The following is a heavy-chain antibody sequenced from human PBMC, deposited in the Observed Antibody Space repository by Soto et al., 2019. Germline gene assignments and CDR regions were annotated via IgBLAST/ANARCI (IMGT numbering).Heavy chain of an antibody. CDR3: AKSRRAGNFYDMDV. CDR2: INAGNGNT. J-gene: IGHJ6*02. D-gene: IGHD1-1*01. Sequence: GASVKVSRKASGYTFTSYGMHLVRQAPGQRLEWMGWINAGNGNTKYSQKFQGRVTITRDTSASTAYMELSSLRAEDSAVYYCAKSRRAGNFYDMDVWGQGTTVTVSS. CDR1: GYTFTSYG. V-gene: IGHV1-3*01.